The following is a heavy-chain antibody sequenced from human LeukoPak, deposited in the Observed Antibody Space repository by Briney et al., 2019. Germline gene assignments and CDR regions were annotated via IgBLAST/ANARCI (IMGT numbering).Heavy chain of an antibody. J-gene: IGHJ4*02. D-gene: IGHD3-3*01. CDR1: GYTFTSYW. CDR2: IYPGDSDT. CDR3: ARRVWGSAYYTFEY. V-gene: IGHV5-51*01. Sequence: GESLKISCKGSGYTFTSYWIGWVRQMPGKGLEWMGIIYPGDSDTRYSPSFQGQVTISVDTSINTAYLQWSSLKASDTAMYYCARRVWGSAYYTFEYSGQGTLVTVSS.